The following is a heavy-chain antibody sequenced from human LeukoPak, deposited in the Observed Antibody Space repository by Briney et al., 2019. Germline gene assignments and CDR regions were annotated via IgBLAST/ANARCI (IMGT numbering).Heavy chain of an antibody. CDR1: GFSLSNYG. J-gene: IGHJ4*02. Sequence: GGSLRLSCAASGFSLSNYGMHWVRQAPGKGLEWVAFIRHDGSNKYYTDSVKGRFTISRDISKNSLFLLMNSLRLEDTAVYYCARDLISGSFYGFFDSWGPGALVTVSS. CDR3: ARDLISGSFYGFFDS. CDR2: IRHDGSNK. D-gene: IGHD3-10*01. V-gene: IGHV3-30*02.